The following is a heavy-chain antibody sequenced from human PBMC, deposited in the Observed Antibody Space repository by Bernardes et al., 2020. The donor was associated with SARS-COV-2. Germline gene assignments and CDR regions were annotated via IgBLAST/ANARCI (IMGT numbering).Heavy chain of an antibody. D-gene: IGHD3-22*01. CDR2: IWYDGSNK. J-gene: IGHJ6*02. CDR3: ARDFYYYDSSGYYYPTYYYYGMDV. Sequence: GGSLRLSCAASGFTFSSYGMHWVRQAPGKGLEWVAVIWYDGSNKYYADSVKGRFTISRDNSKNTLYLQMNSLRAEDTAVYYCARDFYYYDSSGYYYPTYYYYGMDVWG. V-gene: IGHV3-33*01. CDR1: GFTFSSYG.